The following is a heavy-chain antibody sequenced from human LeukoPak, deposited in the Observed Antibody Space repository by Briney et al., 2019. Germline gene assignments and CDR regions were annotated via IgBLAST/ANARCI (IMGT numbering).Heavy chain of an antibody. CDR3: ARDSYGMDV. CDR2: ISYDGSNK. Sequence: PGGSLRLSCAASGFTFSSYGMQWVRQAPGKGLEWVAVISYDGSNKYYADSVKGRFTISRDNSKNTLYLQMNSLRAEDTAVYYCARDSYGMDVWGQGTTVTVS. J-gene: IGHJ6*02. CDR1: GFTFSSYG. V-gene: IGHV3-30*03.